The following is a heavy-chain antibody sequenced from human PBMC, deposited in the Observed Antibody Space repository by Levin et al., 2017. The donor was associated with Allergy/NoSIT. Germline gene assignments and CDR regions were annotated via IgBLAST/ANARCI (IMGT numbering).Heavy chain of an antibody. CDR3: ARGEGGELLGPLNY. J-gene: IGHJ4*02. CDR1: GGTFRNSA. V-gene: IGHV1-69*13. Sequence: SVKVSCKASGGTFRNSAITWVRQAPGQGLEWMGGIIPIFGSANYAQRLEGRVTITADDSTSTAYMELTSLRSEDTAVYYCARGEGGELLGPLNYWGQGTLVTVSS. CDR2: IIPIFGSA. D-gene: IGHD1-7*01.